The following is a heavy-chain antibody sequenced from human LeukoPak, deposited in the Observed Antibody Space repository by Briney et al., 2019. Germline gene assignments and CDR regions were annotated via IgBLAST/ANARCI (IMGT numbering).Heavy chain of an antibody. CDR1: GFTFSSYW. V-gene: IGHV3-7*01. Sequence: GGSLRLSCAASGFTFSSYWMSWVRQAPGKGLEWVANIKQDGSEKNYVDSVKGRFTISRDNAKNSLFLQMNSLRPEDTAVYYCARDSGRLNYWGQGTLVTVS. CDR3: ARDSGRLNY. D-gene: IGHD6-19*01. CDR2: IKQDGSEK. J-gene: IGHJ4*02.